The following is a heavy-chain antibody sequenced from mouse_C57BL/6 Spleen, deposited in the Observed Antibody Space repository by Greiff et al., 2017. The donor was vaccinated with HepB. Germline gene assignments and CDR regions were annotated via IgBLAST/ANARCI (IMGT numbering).Heavy chain of an antibody. CDR1: GYTFTDYE. CDR2: IDPETGGT. Sequence: QVQLKQSGAELVRPGASVTLSCKASGYTFTDYEMHWVKQTPVHGLEWIGAIDPETGGTAYNQKFKGKAILTADKSSSTAYIELRSLTSEDSTVYYCTNLRRWYFDVWGTGTTVTVSS. CDR3: TNLRRWYFDV. V-gene: IGHV1-15*01. J-gene: IGHJ1*03. D-gene: IGHD2-12*01.